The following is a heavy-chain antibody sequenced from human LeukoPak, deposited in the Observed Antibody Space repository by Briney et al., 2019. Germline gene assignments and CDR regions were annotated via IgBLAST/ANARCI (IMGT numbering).Heavy chain of an antibody. CDR2: IIPIFGTA. CDR1: GGTFSSYA. V-gene: IGHV1-69*13. Sequence: SVKVSCKASGGTFSSYAISWVRQAPGQGLEWMGGIIPIFGTANYAQKFQGGVTITADESTSTAYMELSSLRSEDTAVYYCARARQPYYDSSGYYLDYWGQGTLATVSS. J-gene: IGHJ4*02. CDR3: ARARQPYYDSSGYYLDY. D-gene: IGHD3-22*01.